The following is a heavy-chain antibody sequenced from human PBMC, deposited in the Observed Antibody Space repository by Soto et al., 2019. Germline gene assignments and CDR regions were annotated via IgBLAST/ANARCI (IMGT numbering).Heavy chain of an antibody. Sequence: SESLSLTGTVSGASISSSSYYWGWILQPPGKGLEWIGSIYYSGSTSYNPSLKSRVTMSVDTSKNQFSLKLSSVTAADTAGYYCARPDGSGYFYFDCWGQGTLVTVSS. CDR1: GASISSSSYY. CDR3: ARPDGSGYFYFDC. J-gene: IGHJ4*02. V-gene: IGHV4-39*01. D-gene: IGHD3-22*01. CDR2: IYYSGST.